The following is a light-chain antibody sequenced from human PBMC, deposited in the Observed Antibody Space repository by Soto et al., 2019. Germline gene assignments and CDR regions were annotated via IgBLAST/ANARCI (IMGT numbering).Light chain of an antibody. V-gene: IGLV2-14*01. CDR2: EVS. CDR1: SSDVGGYGY. Sequence: QSALTQPASVSGSPGQSITISCTGTSSDVGGYGYVSWYQQHPGKVPKLMIYEVSNRPSGVSNRFSGSKSGNTASLTISGLQAEDEADYYCSSYTSGSTYXFGTGTXLTVL. J-gene: IGLJ1*01. CDR3: SSYTSGSTYX.